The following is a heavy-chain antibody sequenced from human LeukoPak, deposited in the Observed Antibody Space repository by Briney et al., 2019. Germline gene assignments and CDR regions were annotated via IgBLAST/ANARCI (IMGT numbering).Heavy chain of an antibody. J-gene: IGHJ4*02. CDR2: IYYSGST. Sequence: SETLSLTCTVSGGSISSSSYYWGWIRQPPGKGLEWIGNIYYSGSTYYNPSLKSRVTISLDTSKNQFSLKLSSVTAADTAVYYCARSSWSLFDYWGQGTLVTVSS. D-gene: IGHD1-26*01. CDR1: GGSISSSSYY. CDR3: ARSSWSLFDY. V-gene: IGHV4-39*01.